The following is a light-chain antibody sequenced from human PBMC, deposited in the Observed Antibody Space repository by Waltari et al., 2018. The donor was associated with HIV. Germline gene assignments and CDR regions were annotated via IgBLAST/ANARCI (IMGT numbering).Light chain of an antibody. J-gene: IGKJ1*01. CDR3: QQYGSSPRT. Sequence: DIVLTQSPGTLSLSPGERATLSCRASQSVSSNYLAWYQQRPGQAPRLLIYGASSRATGIPDRFSGSGSGTDFTLTISRLEPKDFAVYYCQQYGSSPRTFGQGTKVEIK. V-gene: IGKV3-20*01. CDR1: QSVSSNY. CDR2: GAS.